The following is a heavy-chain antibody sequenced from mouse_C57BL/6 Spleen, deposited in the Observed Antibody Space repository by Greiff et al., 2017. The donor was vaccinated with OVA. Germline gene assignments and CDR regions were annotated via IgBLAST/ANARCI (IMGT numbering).Heavy chain of an antibody. CDR3: ARDSYYYGSSPWYFDV. Sequence: DVKLVESEGGLVQPGSSMKLSCTASGFTFSDYYMAWVRQVPEKGLEWVANINYDGSSTYYLDSLKSRFIISRDNAKNILYLQMSSLKSEDTATYYCARDSYYYGSSPWYFDVWGTGTTVTVSS. D-gene: IGHD1-1*01. J-gene: IGHJ1*03. CDR1: GFTFSDYY. V-gene: IGHV5-16*01. CDR2: INYDGSST.